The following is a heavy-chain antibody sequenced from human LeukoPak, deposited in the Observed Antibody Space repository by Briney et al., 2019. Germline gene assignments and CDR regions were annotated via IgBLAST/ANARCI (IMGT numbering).Heavy chain of an antibody. D-gene: IGHD3-3*01. V-gene: IGHV4-34*01. CDR1: GGSFSGYY. Sequence: SETLSLTCAVYGGSFSGYYRSWIRQPPGKGLEWIGEINHSGSTNYNPSLKSRVTISVDTSKNQFSLKLSSVTAADMAVYYCARRVYRYYDFWGGKGYFDYWGQGTLVTVSS. CDR3: ARRVYRYYDFWGGKGYFDY. J-gene: IGHJ4*02. CDR2: INHSGST.